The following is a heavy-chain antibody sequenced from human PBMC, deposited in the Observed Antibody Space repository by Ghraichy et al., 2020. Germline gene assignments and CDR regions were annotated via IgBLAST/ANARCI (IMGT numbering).Heavy chain of an antibody. D-gene: IGHD5-12*01. CDR2: ISGSGGST. CDR1: GFTFSSYA. V-gene: IGHV3-23*01. J-gene: IGHJ4*02. Sequence: GESLNISCAASGFTFSSYAMSWVRQAPGKGLEWVSAISGSGGSTYYADSVKGRFTISRDNSKNTLYLQMNSLRAEDTAVYYCASGSSGFDYWGQGTLVTVSS. CDR3: ASGSSGFDY.